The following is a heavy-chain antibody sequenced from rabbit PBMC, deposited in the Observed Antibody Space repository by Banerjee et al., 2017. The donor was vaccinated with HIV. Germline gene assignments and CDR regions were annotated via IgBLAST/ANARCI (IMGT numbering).Heavy chain of an antibody. CDR1: GFSFSSSYW. V-gene: IGHV1S45*01. D-gene: IGHD2-1*01. J-gene: IGHJ4*01. Sequence: QQQLEESGGGLVKPEGSLTLSCTASGFSFSSSYWICWVRQAPGKGLDWIACIYAGSSGSTYYASWAKGRFTISKTSSTTVTLQMTSLTAADTATYFCARDTADYGDYVYDYFNLWGQGTLVTVS. CDR3: ARDTADYGDYVYDYFNL. CDR2: IYAGSSGST.